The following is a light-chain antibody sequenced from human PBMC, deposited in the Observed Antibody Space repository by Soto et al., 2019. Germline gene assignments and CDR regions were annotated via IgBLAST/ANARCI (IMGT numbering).Light chain of an antibody. J-gene: IGKJ5*01. V-gene: IGKV3-20*01. CDR3: QQYNNWPPRIT. CDR1: QSVRSSY. Sequence: EIVLTQSPGTLSLSPGERATLSCGASQSVRSSYLAWYQQKPGQAPRLLIYGASSRATGIPDRFSGSGSGTDFILTISSLQSEDFAVYYCQQYNNWPPRITFGQGTRLEIK. CDR2: GAS.